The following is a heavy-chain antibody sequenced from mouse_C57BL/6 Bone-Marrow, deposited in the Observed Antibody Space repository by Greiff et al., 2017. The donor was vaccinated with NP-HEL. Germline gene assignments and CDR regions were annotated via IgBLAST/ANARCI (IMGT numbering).Heavy chain of an antibody. J-gene: IGHJ4*01. CDR1: GFTFSSYT. Sequence: EVKLVESGGGLVKPGGSLKLSCAASGFTFSSYTMSWVRQTPEKRLEWVATISGGGGNTYYPDSVKGRFTISRDNAKNTLYLQMSSLMSDDTALYYCARGGTTVVATDYAMDYWGQGTSVTVSS. D-gene: IGHD1-1*01. CDR2: ISGGGGNT. V-gene: IGHV5-9*01. CDR3: ARGGTTVVATDYAMDY.